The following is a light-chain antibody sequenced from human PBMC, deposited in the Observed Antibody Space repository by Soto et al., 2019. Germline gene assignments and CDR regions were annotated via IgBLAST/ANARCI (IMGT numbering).Light chain of an antibody. J-gene: IGLJ2*01. V-gene: IGLV1-44*01. CDR3: AVCDDNVDGRV. CDR1: SSNIGSNT. Sequence: QSVLTQPPSASGTSRQRVTNSCSGSSSNIGSNTVNWYQQLPGTAPKLLIYGQNQRPSGVPDRFSGSKSGTSASLAISGLQSEDEADYYCAVCDDNVDGRVFGGGTKVTVL. CDR2: GQN.